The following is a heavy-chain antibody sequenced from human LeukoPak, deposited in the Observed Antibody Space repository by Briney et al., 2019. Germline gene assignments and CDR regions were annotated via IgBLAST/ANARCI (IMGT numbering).Heavy chain of an antibody. Sequence: NASETLSLTRTVSGGSINRSGYYWSWIRQPPGKGLEWIGYIYYTGSTNYNPSLKSRLTMSVDTSVNKFSLKLASVTAADTAVYYCARGYGSGSYYDGKTYFFDYWGQGTLVTVSA. CDR1: GGSINRSGYY. V-gene: IGHV4-31*03. J-gene: IGHJ4*02. CDR2: IYYTGST. D-gene: IGHD3-10*01. CDR3: ARGYGSGSYYDGKTYFFDY.